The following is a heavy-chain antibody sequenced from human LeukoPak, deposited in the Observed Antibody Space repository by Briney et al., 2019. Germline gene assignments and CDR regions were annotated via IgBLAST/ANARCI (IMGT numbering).Heavy chain of an antibody. CDR3: ARGDYEYGGTDY. J-gene: IGHJ4*02. CDR2: MNPKSDNT. Sequence: GASVTVSCKASGYTFTNYDINWVRQATGQGLEWMGYMNPKSDNTGYAQKFQGRVTMTSDTSISTAFMELSSLRSEDTAVYYCARGDYEYGGTDYWGQGTLVTVSS. V-gene: IGHV1-8*01. D-gene: IGHD4-23*01. CDR1: GYTFTNYD.